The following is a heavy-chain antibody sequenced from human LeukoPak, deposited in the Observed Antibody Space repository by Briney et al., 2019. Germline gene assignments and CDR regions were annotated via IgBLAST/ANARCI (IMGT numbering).Heavy chain of an antibody. V-gene: IGHV3-30*04. D-gene: IGHD3-10*01. CDR3: AKVRTNLWFGERVAFDI. Sequence: GGSLRLSCAASGFTFSSYAMHWVRQAPGKGLEWVAVISYDGSNKYYADSVKGRFTISRDNSKNTLYLQMNSLRAEDTAVYYCAKVRTNLWFGERVAFDIWGQGTMVTVSS. CDR2: ISYDGSNK. CDR1: GFTFSSYA. J-gene: IGHJ3*02.